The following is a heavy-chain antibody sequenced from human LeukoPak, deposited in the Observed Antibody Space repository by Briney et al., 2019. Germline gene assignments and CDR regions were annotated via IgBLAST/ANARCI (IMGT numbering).Heavy chain of an antibody. D-gene: IGHD3-22*01. Sequence: SETLSLTCTVSGYFISSAYYWGWILQPTGKGLEWIVSIYHSGSTYYNPSLKSRVTISVDTSKNQFPLKLSSVTAADTAVYYCAKQYDSSGHYSPFDYWGQGTLVTVSP. CDR2: IYHSGST. CDR1: GYFISSAYY. V-gene: IGHV4-38-2*02. CDR3: AKQYDSSGHYSPFDY. J-gene: IGHJ4*02.